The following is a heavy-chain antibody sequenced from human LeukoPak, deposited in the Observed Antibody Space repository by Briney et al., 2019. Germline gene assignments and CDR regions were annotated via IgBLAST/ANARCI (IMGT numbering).Heavy chain of an antibody. CDR1: GGSISSGDYY. J-gene: IGHJ3*02. V-gene: IGHV4-30-4*01. CDR3: AREISYYDSSGYYSGAFDI. CDR2: IYYSGST. D-gene: IGHD3-22*01. Sequence: SQTLSLTCTVSGGSISSGDYYWSWIRQPPGKGLEWIGYIYYSGSTYYNPSLKSRVTISVDTSKNQFSLKLSSVTAADTAVYYCAREISYYDSSGYYSGAFDIWGQGTMVTVSS.